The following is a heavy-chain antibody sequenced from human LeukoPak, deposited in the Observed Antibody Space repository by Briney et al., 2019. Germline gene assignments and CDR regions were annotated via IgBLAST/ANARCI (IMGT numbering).Heavy chain of an antibody. CDR2: LSDSGGT. V-gene: IGHV4-39*01. D-gene: IGHD6-19*01. Sequence: PSQTLSLTCTVSGGSVSSSGNYWGWIRQPPGKGLDWIGSLSDSGGTYYNPSLKSRVTISVDTSNIQFSLKLNSVTAADTAVYYCARRHTSGWTYYFDYWGQGTLVTVSS. CDR3: ARRHTSGWTYYFDY. CDR1: GGSVSSSGNY. J-gene: IGHJ4*02.